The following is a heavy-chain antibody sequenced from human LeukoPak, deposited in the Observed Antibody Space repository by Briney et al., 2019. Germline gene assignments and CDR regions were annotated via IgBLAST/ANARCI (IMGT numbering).Heavy chain of an antibody. J-gene: IGHJ4*02. D-gene: IGHD2-15*01. CDR3: IVVVVAATAGDY. CDR2: ISWNSGSI. Sequence: GRSLRLSCAASGFTFDDYATHWVQQAPGKGLEWVSGISWNSGSIGYADSVKGRFTISRDNAKNSLYLQMNSLRAEDTALYYCIVVVVAATAGDYWGQGTLVTVSS. CDR1: GFTFDDYA. V-gene: IGHV3-9*01.